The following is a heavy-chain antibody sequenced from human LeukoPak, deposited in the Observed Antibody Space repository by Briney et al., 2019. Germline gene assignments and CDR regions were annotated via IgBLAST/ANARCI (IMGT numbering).Heavy chain of an antibody. CDR3: VRIAARSIDY. D-gene: IGHD6-6*01. V-gene: IGHV4-31*03. CDR1: GGSISSGGYY. Sequence: SQTLSLTCTVSGGSISSGGYYWSWIRQHPGKGLEWIGYIYYSGSTYYNPSLKSRVTISVDTSKNQFSLKLSSVTAADTAVYYCVRIAARSIDYWGQGTLVTVSS. CDR2: IYYSGST. J-gene: IGHJ4*02.